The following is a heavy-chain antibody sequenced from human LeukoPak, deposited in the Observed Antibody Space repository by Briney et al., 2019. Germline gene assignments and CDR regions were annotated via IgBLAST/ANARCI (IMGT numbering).Heavy chain of an antibody. CDR2: MNPNSGNT. Sequence: ASVKVSCKASRYTFSNYDINWVRQATGQGLEWMGWMNPNSGNTGYAQKFQGRVTMTRKTSISTAYMELSSLRSEDTAVYYCARVSRRSYYDSSGLEYGPDYWGQGTQVTVSS. D-gene: IGHD3-22*01. J-gene: IGHJ4*02. CDR1: RYTFSNYD. CDR3: ARVSRRSYYDSSGLEYGPDY. V-gene: IGHV1-8*01.